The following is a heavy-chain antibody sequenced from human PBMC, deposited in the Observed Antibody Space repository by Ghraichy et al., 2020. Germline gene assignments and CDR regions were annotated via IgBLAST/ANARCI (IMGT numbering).Heavy chain of an antibody. CDR1: GYTFTSYD. J-gene: IGHJ6*02. Sequence: ASVKVSCKASGYTFTSYDINWVRQATGQGLEWMGWMNPNSGNTGYAQKFQGRVTMTRNTSISTAYMELSSLRSEDTAVYYCARSGSSWPHYGMDVWGQGTTVTVSS. CDR3: ARSGSSWPHYGMDV. D-gene: IGHD6-13*01. V-gene: IGHV1-8*01. CDR2: MNPNSGNT.